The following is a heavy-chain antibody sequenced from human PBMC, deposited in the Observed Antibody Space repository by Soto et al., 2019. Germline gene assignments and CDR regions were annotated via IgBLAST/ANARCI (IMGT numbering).Heavy chain of an antibody. D-gene: IGHD3-10*01. CDR3: ARTTLRRGNFDY. V-gene: IGHV4-28*01. Sequence: SETLSLTCAVSDYSVSSSNCWGWIRQPPGNGLEWXGYXXYXGXXXYXXPLKSRVTMSVDTSKNQFSLKLTSVTAVDTGVYYCARTTLRRGNFDYWGQGTLVTVSS. CDR2: XXYXGXX. CDR1: DYSVSSSNC. J-gene: IGHJ4*02.